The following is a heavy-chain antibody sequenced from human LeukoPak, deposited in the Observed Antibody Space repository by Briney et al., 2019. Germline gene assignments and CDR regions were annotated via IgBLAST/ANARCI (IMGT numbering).Heavy chain of an antibody. Sequence: SETLSLTCTVSGGSISNYYWSWIRQPPGKGLEWIGYIYYSGSTNYNPSLKSRVTISVDTSKNQFSLKLSSVTAADTAVYYCARGPMVRGTFDPWGQGTLVTVSS. V-gene: IGHV4-59*01. J-gene: IGHJ5*02. CDR1: GGSISNYY. D-gene: IGHD3-10*01. CDR3: ARGPMVRGTFDP. CDR2: IYYSGST.